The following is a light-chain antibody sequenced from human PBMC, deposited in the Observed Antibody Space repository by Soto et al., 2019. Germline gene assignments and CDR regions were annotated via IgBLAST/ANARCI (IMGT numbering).Light chain of an antibody. CDR3: QQYGSSPPT. CDR2: GAS. CDR1: QSVSSSY. J-gene: IGKJ1*01. Sequence: EIVLTQSPGTLSLSPGERATLSCRASQSVSSSYLAWYQQKPGQAPRLLIYGASSRATGIPARFSGSGSGTDFTVTISRRKLEDFAVYYCQQYGSSPPTFGQGTKVEI. V-gene: IGKV3-20*01.